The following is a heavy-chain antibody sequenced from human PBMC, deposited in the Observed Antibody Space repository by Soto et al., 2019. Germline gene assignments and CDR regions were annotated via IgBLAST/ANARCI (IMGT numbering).Heavy chain of an antibody. D-gene: IGHD3-22*01. CDR3: ARDLGVVVIDY. J-gene: IGHJ4*02. CDR1: GYAFTTYA. CDR2: INAGNGDT. V-gene: IGHV1-3*01. Sequence: ASVKVSCKASGYAFTTYAIHWVRQAPGQRLERMGWINAGNGDTKYSQRFQGRVTITRDKSASTAYMELSSLRSEDTAVYYCARDLGVVVIDYWGQGTLVTVSS.